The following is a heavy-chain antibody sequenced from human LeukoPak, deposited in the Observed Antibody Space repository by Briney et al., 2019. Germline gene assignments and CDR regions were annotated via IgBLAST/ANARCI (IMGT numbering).Heavy chain of an antibody. V-gene: IGHV1-24*01. J-gene: IGHJ6*02. CDR3: ATGYLGYCSGGSCYSNYYYGMDV. D-gene: IGHD2-15*01. CDR2: FDPEDGET. CDR1: GGAFGRYA. Sequence: ASVKVSCKESGGAFGRYAISWVRQAPGKGLEWMGGFDPEDGETIYAQKFQGRVTMTEDTSTDTAYMELSSLRSEDTAVYYCATGYLGYCSGGSCYSNYYYGMDVWGQGTTVTVSS.